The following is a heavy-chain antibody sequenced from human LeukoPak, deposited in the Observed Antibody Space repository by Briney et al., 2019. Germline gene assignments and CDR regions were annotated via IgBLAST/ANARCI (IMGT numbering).Heavy chain of an antibody. CDR2: IRSKANSYAT. Sequence: GGSLRLSSAASGFTLSGSAMHWVRQASGKGLEWVGRIRSKANSYATAYVASVKGRFTISRDDSKNTAYLQMNSLKTEDTAVYYCTREDGSGSYYSSFVWWGQGALVTVSS. J-gene: IGHJ4*02. D-gene: IGHD3-10*01. CDR1: GFTLSGSA. CDR3: TREDGSGSYYSSFVW. V-gene: IGHV3-73*01.